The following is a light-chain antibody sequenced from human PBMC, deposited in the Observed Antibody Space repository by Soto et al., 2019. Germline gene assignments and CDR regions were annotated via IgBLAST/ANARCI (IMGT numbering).Light chain of an antibody. CDR2: DAS. J-gene: IGKJ1*01. CDR1: QSVNFY. V-gene: IGKV3-20*01. Sequence: EIVLTQSPGSLSLSPGERATLSCRASQSVNFYLAWYQQKPGQAPRLLISDASSRATDVPDRFSGSGSGTDFSLTISRLEPEDFAVYYCQQYGDSPVTFGKGTKADIK. CDR3: QQYGDSPVT.